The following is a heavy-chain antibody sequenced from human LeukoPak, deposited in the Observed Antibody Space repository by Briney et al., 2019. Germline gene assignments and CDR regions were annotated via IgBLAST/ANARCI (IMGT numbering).Heavy chain of an antibody. Sequence: ASVKVSCKVSGYTLTELSMHWARQAPGKGLEWMGGFDPEDGETIYAQKFQGRVTMTEDTSTDTAYMELSSLRSEDTAVYYCATGLATIDAFDIWGQGTMVTVSS. CDR2: FDPEDGET. J-gene: IGHJ3*02. CDR3: ATGLATIDAFDI. CDR1: GYTLTELS. V-gene: IGHV1-24*01. D-gene: IGHD5-24*01.